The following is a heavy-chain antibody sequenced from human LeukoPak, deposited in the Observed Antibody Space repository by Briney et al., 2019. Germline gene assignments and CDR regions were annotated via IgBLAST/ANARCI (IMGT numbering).Heavy chain of an antibody. CDR3: ARGYYDSSGYPIFGY. V-gene: IGHV3-23*01. CDR2: IGASGGTT. CDR1: GFIFSSYA. J-gene: IGHJ4*02. D-gene: IGHD3-22*01. Sequence: TGGSLTLSCAASGFIFSSYAMSWVRQAPGKGLEWLSRIGASGGTTSYADSVRGRFTISRDNSKNTLFLQMNSLRAEDTAVYYCARGYYDSSGYPIFGYWGQGTLVTVSS.